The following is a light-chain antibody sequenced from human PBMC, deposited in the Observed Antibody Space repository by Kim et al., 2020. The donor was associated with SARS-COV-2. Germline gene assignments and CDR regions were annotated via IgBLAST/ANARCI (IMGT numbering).Light chain of an antibody. CDR2: YDS. CDR3: QVWDSSSDHVV. J-gene: IGLJ2*01. Sequence: SYELTQPPSVSVAPGKTARITCGGNNIGSKSVHWYQQKPGQAPVLVIYYDSDQPSGIPERFSGSNSGNTATLTISRVEAGDEADYYCQVWDSSSDHVVFGGGTKLTVL. V-gene: IGLV3-21*04. CDR1: NIGSKS.